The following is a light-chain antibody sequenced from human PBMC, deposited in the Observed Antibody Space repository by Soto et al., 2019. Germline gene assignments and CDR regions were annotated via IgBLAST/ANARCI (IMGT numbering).Light chain of an antibody. V-gene: IGLV2-14*01. CDR1: SSDVGGYNF. CDR3: SSYTSSSTRV. CDR2: EVS. J-gene: IGLJ1*01. Sequence: QSALTQPASVSGSPGQSNTISCTGTSSDVGGYNFVSWHQHHPAKAPKLIIYEVSNRPSGVSDRFSGSKSGDTASLTISGLQAEDEADYYCSSYTSSSTRVFGTGTKLTVL.